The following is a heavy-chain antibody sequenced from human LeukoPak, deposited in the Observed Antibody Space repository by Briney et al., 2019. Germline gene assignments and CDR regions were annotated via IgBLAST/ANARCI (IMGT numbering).Heavy chain of an antibody. CDR1: GFTFSSYA. CDR2: ISGSGGST. D-gene: IGHD2/OR15-2a*01. Sequence: GGSLRLSCAASGFTFSSYAMSWVRQAPGKRLEWVSAISGSGGSTYYAESVKGRFTISRDNSKNTLYLQMNSLRAEDTAVYYCAKDPLVNSQEYFDYWGQGTLVTVSS. V-gene: IGHV3-23*01. J-gene: IGHJ4*02. CDR3: AKDPLVNSQEYFDY.